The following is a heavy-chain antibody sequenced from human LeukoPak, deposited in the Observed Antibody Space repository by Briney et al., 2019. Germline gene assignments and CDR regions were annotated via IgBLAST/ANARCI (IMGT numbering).Heavy chain of an antibody. CDR1: GFTLSNYA. CDR2: ITYDGSNK. Sequence: PGGSLRLSCAASGFTLSNYAMHWVRQAPGKGLEWVAIITYDGSNKNYADVVKGRFTISRDNSKNTLYLQMNSLRAEDTARYYCARDGYFGSDSVTGAGALGDYYMDVWGKGTTVTVSS. D-gene: IGHD3-9*01. J-gene: IGHJ6*03. CDR3: ARDGYFGSDSVTGAGALGDYYMDV. V-gene: IGHV3-30*04.